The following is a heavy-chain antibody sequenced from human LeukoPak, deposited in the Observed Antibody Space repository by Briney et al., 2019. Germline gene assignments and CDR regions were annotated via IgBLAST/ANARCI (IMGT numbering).Heavy chain of an antibody. V-gene: IGHV3-23*01. Sequence: GGSLRLSCAASGFTFSSYAMSWVRQAPGKGLEWVSAISGSGGSTYYADSVKGRFTISRDNSKNTLYLQMNSLTAEDTAVYYSANGEYVNYFDYWGQGTLVTVSS. CDR1: GFTFSSYA. J-gene: IGHJ4*02. CDR3: ANGEYVNYFDY. CDR2: ISGSGGST. D-gene: IGHD3-10*01.